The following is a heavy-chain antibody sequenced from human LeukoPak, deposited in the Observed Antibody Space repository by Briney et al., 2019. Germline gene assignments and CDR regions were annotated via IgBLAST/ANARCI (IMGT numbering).Heavy chain of an antibody. CDR3: AREGPWASDAFDI. CDR1: GGSISSGSYY. CDR2: IYTSGST. J-gene: IGHJ3*02. Sequence: TLSLTCTVSGGSISSGSYYWSWIRQPAGKGLEWIGRIYTSGSTNYNPSLKSRVTISVDTSKNQFSLKLSSVTAADTAVYYCAREGPWASDAFDIWGQGTMVTVSS. V-gene: IGHV4-61*02.